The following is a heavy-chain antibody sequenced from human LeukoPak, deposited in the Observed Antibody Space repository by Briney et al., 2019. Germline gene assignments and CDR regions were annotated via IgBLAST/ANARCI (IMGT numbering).Heavy chain of an antibody. D-gene: IGHD3-16*01. CDR2: IKHDGSEK. J-gene: IGHJ4*02. V-gene: IGHV3-7*01. Sequence: PGGSLRLSCVASGFPFDRYWMSWVRQAPGKGLEWVANIKHDGSEKNFVDSVKGRFTISRDNAENSLFLQMDSLRADDTAVYFCARQPFYEAYFDFWGQGTLVTVSA. CDR3: ARQPFYEAYFDF. CDR1: GFPFDRYW.